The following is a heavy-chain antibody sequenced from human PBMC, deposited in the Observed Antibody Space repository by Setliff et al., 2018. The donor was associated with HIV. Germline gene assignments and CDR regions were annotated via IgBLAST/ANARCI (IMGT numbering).Heavy chain of an antibody. CDR3: AKDREYGSGRTDYYYYGMDV. D-gene: IGHD3-10*01. CDR1: GFTFSSYG. Sequence: GGSLRLSCAASGFTFSSYGMHWVRQAPGKGLEWVAVISKDGSNKYYADSVKGRFTISRDNSKNTLYLQMNSLRAEDTAVYYCAKDREYGSGRTDYYYYGMDVWGQGTLVTVSS. V-gene: IGHV3-30*18. CDR2: ISKDGSNK. J-gene: IGHJ6*02.